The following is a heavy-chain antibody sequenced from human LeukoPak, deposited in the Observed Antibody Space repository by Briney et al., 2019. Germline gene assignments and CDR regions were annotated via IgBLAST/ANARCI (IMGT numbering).Heavy chain of an antibody. Sequence: GGSLRLSCAASGFTFSTYAMSWVRQAPGKGLEWVSSISGSGYSTFYADSVKGRFTISRDNSWNTLFLQMNSLRAEDTAVYYCAKDRSDNSTWYVGSHWGQGTLVTVSS. CDR3: AKDRSDNSTWYVGSH. D-gene: IGHD2/OR15-2a*01. CDR2: ISGSGYST. J-gene: IGHJ4*02. V-gene: IGHV3-23*01. CDR1: GFTFSTYA.